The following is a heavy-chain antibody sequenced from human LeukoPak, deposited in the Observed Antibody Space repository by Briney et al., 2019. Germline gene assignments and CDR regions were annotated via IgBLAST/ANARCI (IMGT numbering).Heavy chain of an antibody. CDR2: ISSSSAYI. J-gene: IGHJ4*02. CDR3: AREAAYFDY. V-gene: IGHV3-21*01. CDR1: GFTFNNYN. D-gene: IGHD2-15*01. Sequence: GGSLRLSCAASGFTFNNYNMNWVRQAPGKGLEWVSSISSSSAYIYYADSVKGRFTISRDNAKSSLSLQMNSLRAEDTAVYYCAREAAYFDYWGQGILVTVSS.